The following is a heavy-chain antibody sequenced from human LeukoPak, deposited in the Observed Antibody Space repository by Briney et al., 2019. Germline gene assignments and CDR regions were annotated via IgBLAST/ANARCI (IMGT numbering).Heavy chain of an antibody. CDR2: IWYDGSNK. V-gene: IGHV3-33*01. CDR3: ARASVDYYDSSGRRYDAFDI. J-gene: IGHJ3*02. D-gene: IGHD3-22*01. Sequence: PGGSLRLSCAAAGFTFSSYGMHWVRQAPGKGVGGVAVIWYDGSNKYYADSVKGRFTISRDNSKNTLYLQMNSLRAEDTAVYYCARASVDYYDSSGRRYDAFDIWGQGTMVTVSS. CDR1: GFTFSSYG.